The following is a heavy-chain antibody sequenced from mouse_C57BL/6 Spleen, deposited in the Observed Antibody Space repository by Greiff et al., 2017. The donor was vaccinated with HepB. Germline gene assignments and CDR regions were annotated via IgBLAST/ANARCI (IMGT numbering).Heavy chain of an antibody. D-gene: IGHD1-1*01. CDR1: GYTFTDYE. CDR2: IDPETGGT. V-gene: IGHV1-15*01. J-gene: IGHJ2*01. CDR3: TRRTVVGFDY. Sequence: VQLQQSGAELVRPGASVTLSCKASGYTFTDYEMHWVKQTPVHGLEWIGAIDPETGGTAYNQKFKGKAILTADKSSSTAYMELRSLTSEDSAVYYCTRRTVVGFDYWGQGTTLTVSS.